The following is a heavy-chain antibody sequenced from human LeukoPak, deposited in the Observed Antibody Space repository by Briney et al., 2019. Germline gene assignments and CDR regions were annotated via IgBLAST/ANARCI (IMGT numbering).Heavy chain of an antibody. J-gene: IGHJ5*02. CDR3: ASDLWFGENWFDP. CDR2: IYYSGST. Sequence: PSETLSLTCTVSGGSISSSSDYWGWIRQPPGKGLEWIGSIYYSGSTYYNPSLKSRVTISVDTSKNQFSLKLSSVTAADTAVYYCASDLWFGENWFDPWGQVTLVTVSS. CDR1: GGSISSSSDY. D-gene: IGHD3-10*01. V-gene: IGHV4-39*01.